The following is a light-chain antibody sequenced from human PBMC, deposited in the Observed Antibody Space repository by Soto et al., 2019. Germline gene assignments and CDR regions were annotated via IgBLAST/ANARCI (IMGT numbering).Light chain of an antibody. J-gene: IGLJ3*02. CDR2: AVS. CDR3: CSYAGSYTWV. V-gene: IGLV2-11*01. Sequence: QSALTQPPSVSGSPGQSVTISCTGSSSDVGGYNYVSWCQQHPGKAPKLMIFAVSRRPSGVPDRFSGSKSGNTAALTISGLQAEDEADYYCCSYAGSYTWVFGGGTKLTVL. CDR1: SSDVGGYNY.